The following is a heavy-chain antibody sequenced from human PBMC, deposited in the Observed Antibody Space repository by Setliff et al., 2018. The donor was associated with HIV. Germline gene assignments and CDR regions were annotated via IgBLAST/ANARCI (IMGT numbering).Heavy chain of an antibody. CDR3: ATPHREREDDAFDI. J-gene: IGHJ3*02. CDR2: MYPNGRT. Sequence: PSETLSLTCNVSGFSIGNFYYWGWVRQPPGKGLEWVGSMYPNGRTYYNPSVKSRVTISVDTSKNQFFLKLSSVTAADTAMYYRATPHREREDDAFDIWGQGTKVTVS. CDR1: GFSIGNFYY. V-gene: IGHV4-38-2*02. D-gene: IGHD1-1*01.